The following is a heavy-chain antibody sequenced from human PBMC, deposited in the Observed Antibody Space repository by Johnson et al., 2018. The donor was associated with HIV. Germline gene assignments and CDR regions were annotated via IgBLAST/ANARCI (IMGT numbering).Heavy chain of an antibody. D-gene: IGHD1-1*01. CDR1: GFTVDDYA. J-gene: IGHJ3*02. CDR3: AKDKQPGNGRYDALDI. V-gene: IGHV3-9*01. Sequence: EVQLVESGGGLVQPGRSLRLSCAASGFTVDDYAMHWVRQAPGKGLEWVSGISWNSGSIGYADSVKGRFTISRDNSKNTLYLQMNSLRAEDTAVYSCAKDKQPGNGRYDALDIWGQGTTVIVSS. CDR2: ISWNSGSI.